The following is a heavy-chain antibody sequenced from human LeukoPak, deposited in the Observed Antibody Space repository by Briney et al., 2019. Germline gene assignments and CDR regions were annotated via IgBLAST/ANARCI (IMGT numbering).Heavy chain of an antibody. V-gene: IGHV4-59*01. CDR1: GGSISSYY. D-gene: IGHD3-10*01. J-gene: IGHJ4*02. CDR3: ARVLIRGVFDY. Sequence: SETLSLTCTVSGGSISSYYWSWIRQPPGKGLEWSGYIYYSGSTNYNPPLKSRVTISVDTSKNHVSLKLSSVTAADTAVYYWARVLIRGVFDYWGQGPLVTVSS. CDR2: IYYSGST.